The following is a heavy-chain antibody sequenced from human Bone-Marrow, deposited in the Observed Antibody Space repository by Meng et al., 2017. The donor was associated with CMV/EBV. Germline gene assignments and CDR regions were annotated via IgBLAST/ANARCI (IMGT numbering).Heavy chain of an antibody. CDR1: GFTFSSYG. Sequence: GESLKISCAASGFTFSSYGMHWVRQAPGKGLEWVAFIRYDGSNKYYADSVKGRFTISRDNSKNTLYLQMNSLRAEDTAVYYCAKGPIVVVTYFDYWGQGTLVTVYS. CDR3: AKGPIVVVTYFDY. D-gene: IGHD2-2*01. J-gene: IGHJ4*02. CDR2: IRYDGSNK. V-gene: IGHV3-30*02.